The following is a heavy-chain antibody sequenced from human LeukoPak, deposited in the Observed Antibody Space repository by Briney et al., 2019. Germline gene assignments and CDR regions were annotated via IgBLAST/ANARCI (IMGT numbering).Heavy chain of an antibody. CDR2: IFGSGGST. CDR1: GCTFSSYA. CDR3: AKTTTGYSSGRFPGWPVDY. V-gene: IGHV3-23*01. D-gene: IGHD6-19*01. J-gene: IGHJ4*02. Sequence: GGSLRLSCAASGCTFSSYAMYWVRQAPGKGLEWVSGIFGSGGSTHYADSVKGRFTISRDNSKNTVYLQVNSLRAEDTAVYYCAKTTTGYSSGRFPGWPVDYWGQGTLVTVSS.